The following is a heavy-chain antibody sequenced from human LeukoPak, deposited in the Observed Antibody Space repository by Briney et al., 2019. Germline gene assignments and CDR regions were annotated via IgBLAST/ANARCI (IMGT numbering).Heavy chain of an antibody. V-gene: IGHV3-23*01. D-gene: IGHD3-10*01. Sequence: GGSLRLSCAASGFTFSSYAMSWVRQAPGKGVEWVSALSGSGSNTYYADSVKGRFTISRDDSKNTLYLQMNSLRADDTAVYYCAKGDYYNSGSYSTWGQGTLVTVSS. J-gene: IGHJ4*02. CDR1: GFTFSSYA. CDR3: AKGDYYNSGSYST. CDR2: LSGSGSNT.